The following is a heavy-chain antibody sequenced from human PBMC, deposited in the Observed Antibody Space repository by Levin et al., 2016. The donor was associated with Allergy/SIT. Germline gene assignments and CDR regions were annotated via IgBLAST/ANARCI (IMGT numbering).Heavy chain of an antibody. J-gene: IGHJ4*02. CDR2: ISDDGSNK. D-gene: IGHD1-1*01. Sequence: GESLKISCAASGFTFSSHAMHWVRQAPGKGLEWVAIISDDGSNKNYVDSVKGRFTISRDNSKNTLYLQMNSLGAEDTAVYYCAKRHLADLSAPGNYFDYWGQGTLVTVSS. CDR1: GFTFSSHA. CDR3: AKRHLADLSAPGNYFDY. V-gene: IGHV3-30*18.